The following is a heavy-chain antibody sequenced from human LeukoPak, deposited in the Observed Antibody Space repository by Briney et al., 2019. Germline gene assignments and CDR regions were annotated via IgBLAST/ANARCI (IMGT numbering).Heavy chain of an antibody. CDR2: ITSGSSHI. Sequence: GGSLRLSCAASGFTFSSYNMNWVRQTPGQGLEWVSSITSGSSHIYYADSVKGRFTISRDNAKSSLYLQMNSLRAEDTAVYYCARDPYSGSYGADYYYYMDVWGKGTTVTISS. V-gene: IGHV3-21*01. CDR1: GFTFSSYN. D-gene: IGHD1-26*01. CDR3: ARDPYSGSYGADYYYYMDV. J-gene: IGHJ6*03.